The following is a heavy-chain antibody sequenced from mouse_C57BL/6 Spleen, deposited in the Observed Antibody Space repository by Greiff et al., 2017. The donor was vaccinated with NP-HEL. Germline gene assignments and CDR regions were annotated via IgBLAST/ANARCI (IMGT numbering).Heavy chain of an antibody. CDR3: ATYGRGY. V-gene: IGHV5-17*01. J-gene: IGHJ2*01. D-gene: IGHD1-1*01. CDR1: GFTFSDYG. CDR2: ISSGSSTI. Sequence: EVKLVESGGGLVKPGGSLKLSCAASGFTFSDYGMHWVRQAPEKGLEWVAYISSGSSTIYYADTVKGRFTISRHNAKNTLFLQMTSRRSEDTAMYYCATYGRGYWGQGTTLTVSS.